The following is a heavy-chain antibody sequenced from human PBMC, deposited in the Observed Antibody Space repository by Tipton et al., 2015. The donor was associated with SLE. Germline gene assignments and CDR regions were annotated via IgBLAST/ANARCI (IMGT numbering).Heavy chain of an antibody. J-gene: IGHJ4*02. CDR1: GYTFTNYW. Sequence: QLVQSGAEVRKPGESLKISCKTSGYTFTNYWIGWVRQMPGKGLEWMGNIYPDDSDTRYSPSFQGQVTISADKSINTAYLQWRSLKASDTAMYYCASQDLDTAMVSFDYWGQGTLVTVSS. CDR3: ASQDLDTAMVSFDY. V-gene: IGHV5-51*03. D-gene: IGHD5-18*01. CDR2: IYPDDSDT.